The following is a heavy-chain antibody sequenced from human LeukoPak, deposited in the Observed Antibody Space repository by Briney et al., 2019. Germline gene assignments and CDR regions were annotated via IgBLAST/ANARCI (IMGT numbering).Heavy chain of an antibody. CDR1: GFTFSSYA. Sequence: GGSLRLSCAASGFTFSSYAMSWVRQAPGKGLEWVSAISGSGGSTYYADSVKGRFTISRDNSKNTLYLQMDSLRAEDTAVYYCAKDRYYYDSSGYYYVPRSPFFDYWGQGTLVTVSS. CDR2: ISGSGGST. D-gene: IGHD3-22*01. CDR3: AKDRYYYDSSGYYYVPRSPFFDY. J-gene: IGHJ4*02. V-gene: IGHV3-23*01.